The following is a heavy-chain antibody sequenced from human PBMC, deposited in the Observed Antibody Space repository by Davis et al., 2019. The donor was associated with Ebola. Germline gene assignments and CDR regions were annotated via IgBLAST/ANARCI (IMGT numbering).Heavy chain of an antibody. CDR3: ARMIFGAGDWFDP. CDR1: GGSISSSSYY. V-gene: IGHV4-39*01. J-gene: IGHJ5*02. Sequence: PSETLSLTCTVSGGSISSSSYYWGWIRQPPGKGLEWIESIYYSGSTYYNPSIKSRVTISVDTSKNQFSLKLSSVTAADTAVYYCARMIFGAGDWFDPWGQGTLVTVSS. CDR2: IYYSGST. D-gene: IGHD3/OR15-3a*01.